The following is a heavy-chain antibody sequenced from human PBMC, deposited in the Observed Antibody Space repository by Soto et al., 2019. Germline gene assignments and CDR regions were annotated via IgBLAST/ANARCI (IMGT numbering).Heavy chain of an antibody. Sequence: ASVKVSCKASGGTFSSYAISWVRQAPGQGLEWMGGIIPIFGTANYAQKFQGRVAITVDESTSTAYMELSSLRSEDTAVYYCARRITMVRGVLSGGMDVWGQGTTVTVSS. CDR1: GGTFSSYA. J-gene: IGHJ6*02. CDR2: IIPIFGTA. D-gene: IGHD3-10*01. V-gene: IGHV1-69*13. CDR3: ARRITMVRGVLSGGMDV.